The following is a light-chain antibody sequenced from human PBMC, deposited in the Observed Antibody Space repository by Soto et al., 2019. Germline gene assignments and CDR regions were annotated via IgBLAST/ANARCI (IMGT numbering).Light chain of an antibody. J-gene: IGLJ1*01. V-gene: IGLV2-14*03. CDR1: SSDVGAYNY. Sequence: QSALTQPASVSGSPGQSITISCTGTSSDVGAYNYVSWYQQHPGKVHKLMIYDVSDRPSGVSNRFSGSKSGITASLTISGLQAEDEADYYCSSFTRSNSYVFGTGTKVTVL. CDR3: SSFTRSNSYV. CDR2: DVS.